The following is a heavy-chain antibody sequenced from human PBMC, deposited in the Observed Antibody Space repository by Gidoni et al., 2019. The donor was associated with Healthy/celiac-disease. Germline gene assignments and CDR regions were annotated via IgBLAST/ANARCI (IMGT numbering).Heavy chain of an antibody. CDR3: TTLDSRMFDY. J-gene: IGHJ4*02. Sequence: VQLVASGRGLVERGVSLRLSCVAPGFALSNAWMRWVRQAPGKGPGWVGRIKSKTDGGTTDYAAPVKGRFTISRDDSKNTLYLQMNSLKTEDTAVYYCTTLDSRMFDYWGQGTLVTVSS. V-gene: IGHV3-15*01. CDR2: IKSKTDGGTT. CDR1: GFALSNAW.